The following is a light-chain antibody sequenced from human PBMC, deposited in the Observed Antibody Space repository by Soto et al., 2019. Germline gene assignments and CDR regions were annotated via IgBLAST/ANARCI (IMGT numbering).Light chain of an antibody. CDR3: QQYYSTPPT. J-gene: IGKJ1*01. Sequence: DIVMTQSPDSLAVSLGERATINCKSSQSVLYSSNNKKYLAWYQQKPGQPPKLHIYWASTRESGVPDRFSGSESGTDFTLTISSLQAEDVAVYYCQQYYSTPPTFGQGTKVEIK. V-gene: IGKV4-1*01. CDR1: QSVLYSSNNKKY. CDR2: WAS.